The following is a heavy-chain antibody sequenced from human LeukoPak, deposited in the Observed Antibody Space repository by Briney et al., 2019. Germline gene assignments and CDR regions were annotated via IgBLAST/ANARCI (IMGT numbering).Heavy chain of an antibody. Sequence: KASETLSLTCSVSGGSITGYYWSWIRQPPGKGLEWIGYVYSSGSTNYLSSLKSRATMSIDMSKNQFSLRLTAVTAADTAFYYCARAISANFFDYWGQGTLVTVSS. CDR1: GGSITGYY. V-gene: IGHV4-59*01. CDR3: ARAISANFFDY. D-gene: IGHD3-9*01. J-gene: IGHJ4*02. CDR2: VYSSGST.